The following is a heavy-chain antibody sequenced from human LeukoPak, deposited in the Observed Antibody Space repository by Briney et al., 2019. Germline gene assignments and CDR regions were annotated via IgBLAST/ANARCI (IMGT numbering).Heavy chain of an antibody. CDR3: ARERLGELSPNYYYYYGMDV. D-gene: IGHD3-16*02. J-gene: IGHJ6*04. CDR2: INPNSGGT. V-gene: IGHV1-2*04. Sequence: ASVKVSCKASGYTFTGCYMHWVRQAPGQGLEWMGWINPNSGGTNYAQKFQGWVTMTRDTPISTAYMELGRLRSDDTAVYYCARERLGELSPNYYYYYGMDVWGKGTTVTVSS. CDR1: GYTFTGCY.